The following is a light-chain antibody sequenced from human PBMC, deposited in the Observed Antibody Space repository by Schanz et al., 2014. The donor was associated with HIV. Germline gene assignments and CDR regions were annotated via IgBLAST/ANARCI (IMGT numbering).Light chain of an antibody. CDR1: SSNIGNNY. CDR2: NNY. Sequence: QSVLTQPPSVSAAPGQRVIVSCSGSSSNIGNNYVSWYQQVPGTSPKLVIYNNYQRPSGIPARFSGSKSGTSATLDISGLQPGDEADYYCGTWDSTLSEVVFGGGTKVTVL. CDR3: GTWDSTLSEVV. J-gene: IGLJ2*01. V-gene: IGLV1-51*01.